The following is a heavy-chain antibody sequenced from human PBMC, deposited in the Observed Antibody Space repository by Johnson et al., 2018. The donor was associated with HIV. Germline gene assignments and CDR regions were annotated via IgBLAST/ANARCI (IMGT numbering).Heavy chain of an antibody. Sequence: QVQLVESGGGVVQPGRSLRLSCAASGFSFRNYGMHWVRQAPGKGLEWVAVISYDGGNEYYADSMKGRFTISRDNSKNTLYLQMNSLRTDDTAVYYCARGGGCGGDCYSGYDAFDMWGQGTMVTVSS. D-gene: IGHD2-21*01. CDR2: ISYDGGNE. CDR1: GFSFRNYG. V-gene: IGHV3-30*19. CDR3: ARGGGCGGDCYSGYDAFDM. J-gene: IGHJ3*02.